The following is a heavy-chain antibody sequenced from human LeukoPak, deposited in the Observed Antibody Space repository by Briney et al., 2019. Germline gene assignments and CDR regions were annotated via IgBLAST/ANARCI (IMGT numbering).Heavy chain of an antibody. V-gene: IGHV1-2*02. Sequence: PWASVKVSCKASGYTFTGYYMHWVRQAPGQGLEWMGWINPNSGGTNYAQKFQGRVTMTRDTSISTAYMELSRLRSDDTAVYYCARAIAAASWAWFDPWGQGTLVTVSS. CDR2: INPNSGGT. J-gene: IGHJ5*02. CDR3: ARAIAAASWAWFDP. CDR1: GYTFTGYY. D-gene: IGHD6-13*01.